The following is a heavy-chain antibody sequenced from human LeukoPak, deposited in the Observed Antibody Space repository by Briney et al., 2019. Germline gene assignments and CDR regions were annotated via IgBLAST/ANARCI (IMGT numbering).Heavy chain of an antibody. CDR1: GFTFTSYA. Sequence: KAGGSLRLSCAASGFTFTSYAMTWVRQAPGKGLEWVSTISGSGDSTYYADSVKGRFTISRDNSKNTLYLQMNSLRAEDTAVYYCEAAREQLALDYWGQGTLVTVSS. J-gene: IGHJ4*02. CDR2: ISGSGDST. CDR3: EAAREQLALDY. V-gene: IGHV3-23*01. D-gene: IGHD6-6*01.